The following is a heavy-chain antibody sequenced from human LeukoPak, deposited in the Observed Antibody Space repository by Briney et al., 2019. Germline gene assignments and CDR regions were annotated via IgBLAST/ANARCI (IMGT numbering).Heavy chain of an antibody. CDR3: AREAHYNSRIAAAGYFDY. D-gene: IGHD6-13*01. CDR1: GFTFSSYA. V-gene: IGHV3-30*04. J-gene: IGHJ4*02. Sequence: QPGRSLRLSCAASGFTFSSYAMHWVRQAPGKGLEWVAVISYDGSNKYYADSVKGRFTISRDNSKNTLYLQMNSLRAEDTAVYYCAREAHYNSRIAAAGYFDYWGQGSLVTVSS. CDR2: ISYDGSNK.